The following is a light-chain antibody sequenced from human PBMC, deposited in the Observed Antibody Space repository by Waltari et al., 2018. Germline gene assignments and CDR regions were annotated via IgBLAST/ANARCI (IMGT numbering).Light chain of an antibody. V-gene: IGLV3-19*01. CDR3: LSRDTSSTRL. Sequence: SSELTQDPAVSVALGQTVRITCQGDSLRSYSSRWYQQRPGQAPILVLYGQNNRPSGIPDLFYGSTSGNTASLTITGAQAEDEADYYCLSRDTSSTRLFGGGTRLTV. CDR1: SLRSYS. J-gene: IGLJ2*01. CDR2: GQN.